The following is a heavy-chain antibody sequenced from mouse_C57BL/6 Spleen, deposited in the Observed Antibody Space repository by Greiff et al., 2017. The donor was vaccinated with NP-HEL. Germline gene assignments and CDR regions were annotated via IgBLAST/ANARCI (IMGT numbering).Heavy chain of an antibody. Sequence: QVQLQQPGAELVMPGASVKLSCKASGYTFTSYWMHWVKQRPGQGLEWIGEIDPSDSYTNYNQKFKGKSTLTVDKSSSTAYMQLSSLTSEDSAVYYCARTDDGYYNAMDYWGQGTSVTVSS. J-gene: IGHJ4*01. CDR2: IDPSDSYT. CDR3: ARTDDGYYNAMDY. D-gene: IGHD2-3*01. V-gene: IGHV1-69*01. CDR1: GYTFTSYW.